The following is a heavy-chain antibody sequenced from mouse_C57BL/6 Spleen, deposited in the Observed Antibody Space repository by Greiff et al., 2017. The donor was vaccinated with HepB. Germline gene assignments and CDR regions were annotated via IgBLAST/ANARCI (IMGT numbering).Heavy chain of an antibody. CDR3: ARNYPYYYGSSPLYYYAMDY. J-gene: IGHJ4*01. Sequence: QVQLQQPGTELVKPGASVKLSCKASGYTFTSYWMHWVKQRPGQGLEWIGNINPRNGGTNYNEKFKSKATLTVDKSSSTAYMQLSSLPSEDSAVYYCARNYPYYYGSSPLYYYAMDYWGQGTSVTVSS. CDR2: INPRNGGT. CDR1: GYTFTSYW. V-gene: IGHV1-53*01. D-gene: IGHD1-1*01.